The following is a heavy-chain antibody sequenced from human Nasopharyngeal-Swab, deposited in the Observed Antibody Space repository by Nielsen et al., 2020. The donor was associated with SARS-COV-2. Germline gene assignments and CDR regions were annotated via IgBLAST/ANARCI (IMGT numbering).Heavy chain of an antibody. J-gene: IGHJ4*02. CDR3: SSGRVVYGGYDPRTPRHYLNY. Sequence: GSLGLSCAVSGGSFSDYSWSWIRQSPGKGLECIGEINHSGITNYNPSLKSRVTISVDTAKNHLSLKLTSVTAADTAVYFCSSGRVVYGGYDPRTPRHYLNYWGQGTQVTVSS. CDR2: INHSGIT. D-gene: IGHD5-12*01. CDR1: GGSFSDYS. V-gene: IGHV4-34*01.